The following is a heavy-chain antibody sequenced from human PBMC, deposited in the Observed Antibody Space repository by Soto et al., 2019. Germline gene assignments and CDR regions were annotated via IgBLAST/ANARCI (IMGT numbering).Heavy chain of an antibody. CDR3: ARHDNSVAAGFDY. J-gene: IGHJ4*02. V-gene: IGHV4-39*01. CDR1: GGSISSSSYY. Sequence: SETLSLTCTVSGGSISSSSYYWGWIRQPPGKGLEWIGSIYYSGSTYYNPSLKSRVTISVDTSKNQFSLKLSSVTAADTAVYYCARHDNSVAAGFDYWGQGTLVTVSS. CDR2: IYYSGST. D-gene: IGHD6-19*01.